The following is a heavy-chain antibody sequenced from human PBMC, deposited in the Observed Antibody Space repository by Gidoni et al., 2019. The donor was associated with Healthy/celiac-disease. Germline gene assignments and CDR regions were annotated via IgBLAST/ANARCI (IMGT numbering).Heavy chain of an antibody. D-gene: IGHD6-13*01. Sequence: EVQLVESGGGLVQPGRSLRLSCAASGFTLDDYAMHWVRQAPGKGLEWVSGISWNRGSIGYADSVKGRFTISRDNAKNSLYLQMNSLRAEDTALYYCAKPHSVEMDTEPINWGQGTLVTVSS. J-gene: IGHJ4*02. CDR1: GFTLDDYA. CDR2: ISWNRGSI. CDR3: AKPHSVEMDTEPIN. V-gene: IGHV3-9*01.